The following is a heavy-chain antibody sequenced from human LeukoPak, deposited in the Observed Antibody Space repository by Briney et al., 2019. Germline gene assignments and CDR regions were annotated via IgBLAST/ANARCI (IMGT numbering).Heavy chain of an antibody. D-gene: IGHD6-13*01. Sequence: GGSLRLSCAASGFTFSSYSMNWVRQAPGKGLEWVSSISSSSSYIYYADSVKGRFTISRDNAKNSLYLQMNSLRAEDTAVYYCARDREQQAGTPPVPGQSPSYYYYGMDVWGQGTTVTVSS. J-gene: IGHJ6*02. CDR2: ISSSSSYI. CDR1: GFTFSSYS. CDR3: ARDREQQAGTPPVPGQSPSYYYYGMDV. V-gene: IGHV3-21*01.